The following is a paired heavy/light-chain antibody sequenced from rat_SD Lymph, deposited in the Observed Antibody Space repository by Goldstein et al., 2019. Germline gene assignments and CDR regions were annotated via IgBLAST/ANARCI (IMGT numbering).Light chain of an antibody. CDR1: SSVSN. Sequence: EIVLTQSPTTTAASPGEKVTITCLASSSVSNMYWYQQKSGASPKLLIYSTSSLASGVPDRFSGSGSGTSYSLTINTMEAEDAATYYCQQWSSNPLTFGSGTKLEIK. J-gene: IGKJ5*01. V-gene: IGKV4S4*01. CDR3: QQWSSNPLT. CDR2: STS.
Heavy chain of an antibody. J-gene: IGHJ2*01. CDR3: TAAARDYFDY. Sequence: AVQLVESGGGLVQPKESLKISCAASGFTFSNAAMYWVRQAPGKGLEWVARIRTKPNNYATYYADSVKGRFTISRDDSKSMVYLQMDNLKTEDTAMYYCTAAARDYFDYWGQGVMVTVSS. CDR2: IRTKPNNYAT. CDR1: GFTFSNAA. V-gene: IGHV10-5*01. D-gene: IGHD1-4*01.